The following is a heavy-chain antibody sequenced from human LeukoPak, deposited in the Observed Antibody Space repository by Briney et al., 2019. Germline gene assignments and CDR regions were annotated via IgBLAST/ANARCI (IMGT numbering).Heavy chain of an antibody. CDR1: GGSISTYY. V-gene: IGHV4-59*08. Sequence: SETLSLTCKVSGGSISTYYWSWIRQPPGRGLEWIGYIYYSGSTNYNPSLETRVTIAIDTSKNQFSLQLRSVTAADTAVYYCAKNQVLGVGELIPNPYLDYWGQGTLVTVSS. J-gene: IGHJ4*02. D-gene: IGHD3-10*01. CDR3: AKNQVLGVGELIPNPYLDY. CDR2: IYYSGST.